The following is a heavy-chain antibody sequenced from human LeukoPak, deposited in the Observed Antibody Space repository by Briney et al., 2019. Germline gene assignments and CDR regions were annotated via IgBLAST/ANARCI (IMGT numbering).Heavy chain of an antibody. Sequence: ASVKVSCKASGYTFTGYYMHWVRQAPGQGLEWMGWINPNSGGTNYAQKFQGRVTMTRDTSMSTAYMELSRLRSDDTAVYYCAISPVGELLWFGVLYGFTGFDYWGQGGLVIVSS. CDR3: AISPVGELLWFGVLYGFTGFDY. CDR2: INPNSGGT. V-gene: IGHV1-2*02. D-gene: IGHD3-10*01. J-gene: IGHJ4*02. CDR1: GYTFTGYY.